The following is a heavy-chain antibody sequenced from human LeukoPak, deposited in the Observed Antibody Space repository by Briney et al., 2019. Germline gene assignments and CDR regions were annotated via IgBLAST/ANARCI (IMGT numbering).Heavy chain of an antibody. CDR1: GYTFTAYY. D-gene: IGHD4-17*01. V-gene: IGHV1-8*03. CDR2: MNPNSGNT. CDR3: ARGRSIKTTVTTERAFDI. J-gene: IGHJ3*02. Sequence: EASVKVSCXASGYTFTAYYIHWVRQASGQGLEWMAWMNPNSGNTGYAQKFQGRVTITRNTSISTAYMELSSLRSEDTAVYYCARGRSIKTTVTTERAFDIWGQGTMVTVSS.